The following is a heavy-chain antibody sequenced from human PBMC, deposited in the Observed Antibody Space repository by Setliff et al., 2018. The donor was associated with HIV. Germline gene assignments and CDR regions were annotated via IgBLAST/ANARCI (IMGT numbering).Heavy chain of an antibody. D-gene: IGHD3-3*01. Sequence: SVKVSCKASGGTFTSYSITWVRQAPGQGLEWMGGIFPMFGTANYAQKFQGRVTITADESTSTAYMGLSSLRSEDTAVYYCARGEKRFLEWLPLDYYYYYYMDVWGKGITVTVSS. CDR2: IFPMFGTA. CDR1: GGTFTSYS. CDR3: ARGEKRFLEWLPLDYYYYYYMDV. V-gene: IGHV1-69*13. J-gene: IGHJ6*03.